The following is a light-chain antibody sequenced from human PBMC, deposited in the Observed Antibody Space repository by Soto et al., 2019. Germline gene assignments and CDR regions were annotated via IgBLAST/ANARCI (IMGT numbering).Light chain of an antibody. J-gene: IGKJ1*01. CDR3: QQYKKWPRT. V-gene: IGKV3-15*01. CDR1: QSVSSN. Sequence: EIVMTQSAATLSVSPGERATLSCRASQSVSSNFAWYQQKPGQAPGLLIYDASTRATGIPARFSGSGPGTEFTLTISSLQSEDFAVYYCQQYKKWPRTFGHGTKVDIK. CDR2: DAS.